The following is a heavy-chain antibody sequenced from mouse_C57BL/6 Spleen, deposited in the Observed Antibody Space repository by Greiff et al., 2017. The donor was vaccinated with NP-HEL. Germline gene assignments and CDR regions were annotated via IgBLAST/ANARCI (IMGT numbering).Heavy chain of an antibody. V-gene: IGHV1-55*01. CDR3: ARGRDYDDAMDY. Sequence: QVQLQQSGAELVKMSCKASGYTFTSYWITWVKQRPGQGLEWIGDIYPGSGSTNYNEKFKSKATLTVDTSSSTAYMQLSSLTSEDSAVYYCARGRDYDDAMDYWGQGTSVTVSS. J-gene: IGHJ4*01. CDR1: GYTFTSYW. D-gene: IGHD2-4*01. CDR2: IYPGSGST.